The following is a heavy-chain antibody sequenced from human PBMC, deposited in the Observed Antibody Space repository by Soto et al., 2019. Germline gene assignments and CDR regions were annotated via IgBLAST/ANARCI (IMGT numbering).Heavy chain of an antibody. Sequence: GGSLRLSCSASGFTFNNYVMSWVRQAPGKGLEWVSAITGSGGDTYHADSVQGRFTISRDNSKNTLYLQMNSLRDEDTAVYYCAKGSGSSRPYYFDYWGQGTLVTVSS. J-gene: IGHJ4*02. D-gene: IGHD2-2*01. CDR3: AKGSGSSRPYYFDY. V-gene: IGHV3-23*01. CDR1: GFTFNNYV. CDR2: ITGSGGDT.